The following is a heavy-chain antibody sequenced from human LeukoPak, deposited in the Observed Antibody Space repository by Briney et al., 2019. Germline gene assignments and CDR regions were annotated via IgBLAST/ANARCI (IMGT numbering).Heavy chain of an antibody. CDR2: INSDGSGT. D-gene: IGHD6-19*01. J-gene: IGHJ6*04. CDR3: ARVQRSSGWYHSGMDV. Sequence: PGGSLRLSCAASGFTFSSYWMHWVRQAPGKGLVWVSRINSDGSGTSYADSVKGRFTISRDNAKNTLYLQMNSLRAEDTAVYYCARVQRSSGWYHSGMDVWGKGTTVTVSS. CDR1: GFTFSSYW. V-gene: IGHV3-74*01.